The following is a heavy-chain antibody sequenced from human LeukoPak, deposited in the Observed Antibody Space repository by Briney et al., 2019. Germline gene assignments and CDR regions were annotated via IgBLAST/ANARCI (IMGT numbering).Heavy chain of an antibody. V-gene: IGHV3-21*04. CDR1: GFTFSTYS. CDR2: ISSSCSYI. J-gene: IGHJ4*02. D-gene: IGHD6-19*01. CDR3: AKSVAGYNSGGFDY. Sequence: GGSLRLSCAASGFTFSTYSKTWVRQASGKGLEWVSSISSSCSYIKYADSVKGRFTISRDNSRNTLYLQMNSLRAEDTAVYYCAKSVAGYNSGGFDYWGQGTLVTVSS.